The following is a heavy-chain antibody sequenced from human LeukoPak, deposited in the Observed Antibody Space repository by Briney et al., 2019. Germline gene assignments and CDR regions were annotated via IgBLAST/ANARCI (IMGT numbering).Heavy chain of an antibody. CDR1: GGTFSSYA. J-gene: IGHJ4*02. CDR2: IIPILVIA. Sequence: SVKVSCKASGGTFSSYAISWVRQAPGQGLEWMGRIIPILVIANYAQKFQGRVTITADKSTSTAYMELSSLRSEDTAVYYCARDYSSSGGYFDYWGQGTLVTVSS. V-gene: IGHV1-69*04. CDR3: ARDYSSSGGYFDY. D-gene: IGHD6-6*01.